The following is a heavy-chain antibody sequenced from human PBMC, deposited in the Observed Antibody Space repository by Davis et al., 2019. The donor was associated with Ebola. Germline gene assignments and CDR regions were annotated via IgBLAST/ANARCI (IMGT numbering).Heavy chain of an antibody. CDR1: GFTFSSYA. Sequence: GESLKISCAASGFTFSSYAMHWVRQAPGKGLEWVAVISYDGSNKYYADSVKGRFTISRDNSKNTLYLQMNSLRAEDTAVYYCARDRQWDYGDYVYYYHYYGMDVWGQGTTVTVSS. D-gene: IGHD4-17*01. CDR3: ARDRQWDYGDYVYYYHYYGMDV. J-gene: IGHJ6*02. V-gene: IGHV3-30-3*01. CDR2: ISYDGSNK.